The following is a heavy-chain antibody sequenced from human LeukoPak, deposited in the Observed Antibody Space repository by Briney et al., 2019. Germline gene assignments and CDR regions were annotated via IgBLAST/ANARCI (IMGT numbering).Heavy chain of an antibody. CDR2: ISYDGSNK. CDR1: GFTFSSYA. V-gene: IGHV3-30-3*01. Sequence: GGSLRLSCAASGFTFSSYAMHWVRQAPGKGLEWVAVISYDGSNKYYADSVKGRFTISRDNSKNTLYLQMNSLRAEDTAVYYCAREVRSLGYFDYWGQGTLVTVSS. CDR3: AREVRSLGYFDY. J-gene: IGHJ4*02. D-gene: IGHD6-6*01.